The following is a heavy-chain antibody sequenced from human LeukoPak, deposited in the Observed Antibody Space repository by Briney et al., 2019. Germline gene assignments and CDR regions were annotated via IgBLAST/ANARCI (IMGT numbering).Heavy chain of an antibody. D-gene: IGHD3-22*01. J-gene: IGHJ4*02. Sequence: ETLSLTCAVYGGSFSGYYWSWVRQAPGKGLEWVSGISGSGDNTYYADSVKGRFTISGDNSKNTLYVQVNSLGTEDTAAYYCAKGSYYDSSGSFYFDYWGQGTLVTVSS. V-gene: IGHV3-23*01. CDR3: AKGSYYDSSGSFYFDY. CDR1: GGSFSGYY. CDR2: ISGSGDNT.